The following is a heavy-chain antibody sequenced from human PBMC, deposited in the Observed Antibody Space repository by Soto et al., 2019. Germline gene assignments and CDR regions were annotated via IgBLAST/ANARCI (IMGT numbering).Heavy chain of an antibody. Sequence: QMQLAQSGPEVKKPGTSVKVSCKASGFTFTSSAVQWVRQARGQRLEWIGWIVVGSGNTNYAQKFQERVTITRDMSTSTAYMELSSLRSEDTAVYYCAALVGFYYDSSGYYLGGAFDIWGQGTMVTVSS. V-gene: IGHV1-58*01. CDR1: GFTFTSSA. D-gene: IGHD3-22*01. J-gene: IGHJ3*02. CDR3: AALVGFYYDSSGYYLGGAFDI. CDR2: IVVGSGNT.